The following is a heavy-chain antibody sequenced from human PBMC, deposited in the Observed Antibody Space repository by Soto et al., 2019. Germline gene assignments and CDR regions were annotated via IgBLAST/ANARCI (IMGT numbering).Heavy chain of an antibody. Sequence: EVQLVGPGGGLVQPGGSLRLSCAASGFTFSSYSMNWVRQAPGKGLEWVSYISSSSSTIYYADSVKGRFTISRDNAKNSLYLQMNSLRAEDTAVYYCARANYYGSPGDFDYWGQGTLVTVSS. CDR1: GFTFSSYS. CDR3: ARANYYGSPGDFDY. V-gene: IGHV3-48*01. J-gene: IGHJ4*02. CDR2: ISSSSSTI. D-gene: IGHD3-10*01.